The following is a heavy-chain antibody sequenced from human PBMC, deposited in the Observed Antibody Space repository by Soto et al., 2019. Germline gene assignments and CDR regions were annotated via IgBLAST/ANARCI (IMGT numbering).Heavy chain of an antibody. Sequence: GGSLRLSCSTSGFTFSTYAMNWVRQAPGKGLEWVSALSGSGGTTYYADSVRGRFTISRDNSKNTLFLQMSSLRAEDTALYYCAKQRAGYGSGSDTFYFDFWGQGTLVTVSS. J-gene: IGHJ4*02. D-gene: IGHD3-10*01. CDR2: LSGSGGTT. CDR1: GFTFSTYA. CDR3: AKQRAGYGSGSDTFYFDF. V-gene: IGHV3-23*01.